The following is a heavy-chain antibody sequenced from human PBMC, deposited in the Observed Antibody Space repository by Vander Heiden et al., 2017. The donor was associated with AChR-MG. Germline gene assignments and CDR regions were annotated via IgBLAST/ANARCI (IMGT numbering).Heavy chain of an antibody. D-gene: IGHD4-17*01. CDR3: ARGGDYGYYWFDP. CDR1: CRSISSGGYY. CDR2: IYYSGST. J-gene: IGHJ5*02. V-gene: IGHV4-31*03. Sequence: QVQLQESGPGLVKPSQTLSLTCTVSCRSISSGGYYWSWIRQHPGKGLEWIGYIYYSGSTYYNPSLKSRVTISVDTSKNQFSLKLSSVTAADTAVYYCARGGDYGYYWFDPWGQGTLVTVSS.